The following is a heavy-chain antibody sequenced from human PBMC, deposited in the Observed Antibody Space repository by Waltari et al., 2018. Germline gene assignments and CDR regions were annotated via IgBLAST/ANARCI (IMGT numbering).Heavy chain of an antibody. J-gene: IGHJ3*02. V-gene: IGHV1-69*08. CDR1: GGTFSSYA. D-gene: IGHD2-15*01. CDR3: ARDRRALGYCSGGSCYSAFDI. CDR2: IIPIFGTA. Sequence: QVQLVQSGAEVKKPGSSVKVSCKASGGTFSSYAISWVRKAAGQGLEWMGRIIPIFGTANYAQKFQGRVTITADKSTSTAYMELSSLRSEDTAVYYCARDRRALGYCSGGSCYSAFDIWGQGTMVTVSS.